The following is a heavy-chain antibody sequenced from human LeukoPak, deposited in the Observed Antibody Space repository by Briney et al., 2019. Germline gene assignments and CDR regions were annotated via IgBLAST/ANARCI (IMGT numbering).Heavy chain of an antibody. V-gene: IGHV3-23*01. CDR1: GFTFSSYA. CDR2: ISGSGGST. D-gene: IGHD3-22*01. J-gene: IGHJ4*02. CDR3: AKDTPKYDSSGYFDY. Sequence: GGSVRLSCAASGFTFSSYAMSWVRQAPGEGLEWVSAISGSGGSTYYADSVKGRFTISRDNSKNTLYLQMNSLRAEDTAVYYCAKDTPKYDSSGYFDYWGQGTLVTVSS.